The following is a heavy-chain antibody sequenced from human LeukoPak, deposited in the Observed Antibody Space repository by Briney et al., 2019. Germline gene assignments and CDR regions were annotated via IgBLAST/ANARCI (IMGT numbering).Heavy chain of an antibody. CDR3: ARGYSGSYKLGY. Sequence: GGSLRLSCAASGFTFSSYGMHWVRQAPGKGLEWVAVISYDGSNKYYADSVKGRFTISRDNSKNTLYLQMNSLRAEDTAVYYCARGYSGSYKLGYWGQGTLVTVSS. CDR1: GFTFSSYG. CDR2: ISYDGSNK. D-gene: IGHD1-26*01. V-gene: IGHV3-30*03. J-gene: IGHJ4*02.